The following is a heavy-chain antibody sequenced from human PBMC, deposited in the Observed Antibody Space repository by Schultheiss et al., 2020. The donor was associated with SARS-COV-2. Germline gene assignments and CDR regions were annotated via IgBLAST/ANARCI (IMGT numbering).Heavy chain of an antibody. Sequence: GESLKISCAASGFTFSSYAMSWVRQAPGKGLEWVSAISGSGGSTYYADSVKGRFTISRDNSKNTLYLQMNSLRAEDTAVYYCARDRDGYNWFDPWGQGTLVTVSS. V-gene: IGHV3-23*01. CDR2: ISGSGGST. D-gene: IGHD5-24*01. CDR1: GFTFSSYA. J-gene: IGHJ5*02. CDR3: ARDRDGYNWFDP.